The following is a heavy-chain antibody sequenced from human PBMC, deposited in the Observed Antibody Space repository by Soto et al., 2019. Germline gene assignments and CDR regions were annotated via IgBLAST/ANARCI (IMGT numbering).Heavy chain of an antibody. CDR3: ARDRRGVRDFRGYYYYYGMDV. V-gene: IGHV3-48*02. CDR2: ISSSSSTI. Sequence: PGGSLRLSCAASGFTFSSYSMNWVRQAPGKGLEWVSYISSSSSTIYYADSVKGRFTISRDNAKNSLYLQMNSLRDEDTAVYYCARDRRGVRDFRGYYYYYGMDVWGQGTTVTVLL. CDR1: GFTFSSYS. J-gene: IGHJ6*02. D-gene: IGHD3-3*01.